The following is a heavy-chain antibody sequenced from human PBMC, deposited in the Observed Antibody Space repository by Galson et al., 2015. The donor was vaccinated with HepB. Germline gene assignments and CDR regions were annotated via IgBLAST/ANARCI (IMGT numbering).Heavy chain of an antibody. J-gene: IGHJ4*02. CDR2: INLKNEDT. CDR1: GYIFARYD. D-gene: IGHD1-26*01. Sequence: SVKVSCKASGYIFARYDVSWVRQAPGQGLEWMGWINLKNEDTKYAQKFQGRVTFTTDTSTNTAYMELRSLTSDDTALYFCARHRQLAWDFSFDSWGQGTLVTVSS. V-gene: IGHV1-18*01. CDR3: ARHRQLAWDFSFDS.